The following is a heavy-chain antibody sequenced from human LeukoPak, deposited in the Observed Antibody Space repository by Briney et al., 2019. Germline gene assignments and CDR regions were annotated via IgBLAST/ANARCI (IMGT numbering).Heavy chain of an antibody. V-gene: IGHV3-23*01. D-gene: IGHD3-22*01. CDR2: ITGSGGST. Sequence: GGSLRLSCAASGFTFSSYAMSWVRQAPGKGLEWVSAITGSGGSTYYADSVKGRFTISRDNSKNTLYLQMNSLRAEDTAVYYRAKESALVIVVVTPFSDFWGQGTLVTVSS. CDR3: AKESALVIVVVTPFSDF. J-gene: IGHJ4*02. CDR1: GFTFSSYA.